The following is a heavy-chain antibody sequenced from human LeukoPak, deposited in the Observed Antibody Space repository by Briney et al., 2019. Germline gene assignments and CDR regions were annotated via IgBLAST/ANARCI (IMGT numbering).Heavy chain of an antibody. Sequence: PSQTLSLTCTVSGGSISSYYWSWIRQPPGKGLEWIGYIYYSGSTNYNPSLKSRVTISVDTSKNQFSLKLSSVTAADTAVYYCARAYDFWSGYRDAFDIWGQGTMVTVSS. D-gene: IGHD3-3*01. CDR1: GGSISSYY. CDR2: IYYSGST. V-gene: IGHV4-59*01. J-gene: IGHJ3*02. CDR3: ARAYDFWSGYRDAFDI.